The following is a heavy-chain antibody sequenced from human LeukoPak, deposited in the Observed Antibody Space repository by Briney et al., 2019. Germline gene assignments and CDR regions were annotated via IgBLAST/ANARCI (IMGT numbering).Heavy chain of an antibody. CDR2: IYTSGST. J-gene: IGHJ5*02. D-gene: IGHD2-2*01. V-gene: IGHV4-61*02. Sequence: SETLSLTCTVSGGSISSGSYYWSWIWQPAGKGLEWIGRIYTSGSTNYNPSLKSRVTISVDTSKNQFSLKLSSVTAADTAVYYCARVVGYCSSTSCPNWFDPWGQGTLVTVSS. CDR3: ARVVGYCSSTSCPNWFDP. CDR1: GGSISSGSYY.